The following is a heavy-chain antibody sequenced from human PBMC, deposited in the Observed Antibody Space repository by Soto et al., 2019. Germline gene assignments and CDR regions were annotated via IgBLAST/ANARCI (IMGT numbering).Heavy chain of an antibody. J-gene: IGHJ5*02. Sequence: QLQLQESGPGLVKPSETLSLTCTVSGGSISSSSYYWGWIRQPPGKGLEWIGSIYYSGSTYYNPSLKSRVTISVDTSKNQFSLKLSSVTAADTAVYYCARHEQCLIGSSTSCYAVGVWFDPWGQGTLVTVSS. CDR1: GGSISSSSYY. D-gene: IGHD2-2*01. CDR2: IYYSGST. CDR3: ARHEQCLIGSSTSCYAVGVWFDP. V-gene: IGHV4-39*01.